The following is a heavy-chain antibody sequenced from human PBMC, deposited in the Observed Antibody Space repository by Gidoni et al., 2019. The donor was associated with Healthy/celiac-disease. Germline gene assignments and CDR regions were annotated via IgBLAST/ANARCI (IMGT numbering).Heavy chain of an antibody. Sequence: VPLLESGRGLVQPGGSLRLSCAASCFTFRSYAMSWVRQAPGKGLEWGSAMSGSGGSTYYADSVKGRFTISRDNSKNTLYLQMNSLRAEDTAVYYCAKVLSSSWSHLFDYWGQGTLVTVSS. V-gene: IGHV3-23*01. D-gene: IGHD6-13*01. CDR3: AKVLSSSWSHLFDY. J-gene: IGHJ4*02. CDR1: CFTFRSYA. CDR2: MSGSGGST.